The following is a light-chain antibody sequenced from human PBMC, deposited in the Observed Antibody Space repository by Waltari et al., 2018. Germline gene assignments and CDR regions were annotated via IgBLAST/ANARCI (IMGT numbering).Light chain of an antibody. V-gene: IGKV3-15*01. CDR3: QRYNTWPYT. CDR2: GAS. CDR1: ESISIN. J-gene: IGKJ2*01. Sequence: EILMTQSPATLSVSPGERATLTCRATESISINLAWYQQKPGQAPRLLIYGASTRATGTPARFSGSGSGTEFTLTISSLQSEDFAVYYCQRYNTWPYTFGQGTKVEIK.